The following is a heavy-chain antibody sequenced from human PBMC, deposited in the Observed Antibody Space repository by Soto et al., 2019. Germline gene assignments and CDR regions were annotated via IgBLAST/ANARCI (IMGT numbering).Heavy chain of an antibody. Sequence: ASVKVSCKASGYTFTSYAMHWVRQAPGQRLEWMGWINAGNGNTKYSQKFQGRVTITRDTSASTAYMELSSLRSEDTAVYYCAREYCSSTSCYGGYYFDYWGQGTLVTVSS. V-gene: IGHV1-3*01. D-gene: IGHD2-2*01. CDR1: GYTFTSYA. CDR2: INAGNGNT. J-gene: IGHJ4*02. CDR3: AREYCSSTSCYGGYYFDY.